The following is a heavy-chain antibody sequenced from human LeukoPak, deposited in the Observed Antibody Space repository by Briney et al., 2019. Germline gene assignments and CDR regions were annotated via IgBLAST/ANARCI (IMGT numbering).Heavy chain of an antibody. J-gene: IGHJ4*02. CDR3: ARYMYYDFDY. V-gene: IGHV4-39*01. CDR1: GGSISSSSYY. Sequence: SETLSLTCTVSGGSISSSSYYWGWIRQPPGKGREWIGSIYYSGSTYYNPSLKSRVTISVGTSKNQFSLKLSSVTAADTAVYYCARYMYYDFDYWGQGTLVTVSS. CDR2: IYYSGST. D-gene: IGHD3-3*01.